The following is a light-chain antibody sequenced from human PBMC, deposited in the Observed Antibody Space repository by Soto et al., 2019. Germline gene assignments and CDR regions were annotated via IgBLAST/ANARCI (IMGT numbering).Light chain of an antibody. CDR3: QQYGSSGT. J-gene: IGKJ1*01. Sequence: DIVMTQSPATLPVSPGESATLSCRASQSVSSNLAWYQQKPGQAPRLLIYGASNRATGIPDRFSGSGSGTDFTLTISRLEPEDFAVYYCQQYGSSGTFGQGTKVDIK. CDR1: QSVSSN. V-gene: IGKV3-20*01. CDR2: GAS.